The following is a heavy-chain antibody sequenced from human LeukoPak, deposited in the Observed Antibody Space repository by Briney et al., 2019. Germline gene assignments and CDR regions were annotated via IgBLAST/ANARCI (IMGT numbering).Heavy chain of an antibody. CDR2: ISWNSGSI. J-gene: IGHJ4*02. CDR1: GFTFDDYA. V-gene: IGHV3-9*01. CDR3: AKDRGPTVTFLDF. Sequence: PGGSLRLSCAASGFTFDDYAMHWVRQAPGKGLEWVSGISWNSGSIGYADSVKGRFTISRDNAKNSLYLQMNSLRAEDTALYYCAKDRGPTVTFLDFWGQGTLVTVSS. D-gene: IGHD4-17*01.